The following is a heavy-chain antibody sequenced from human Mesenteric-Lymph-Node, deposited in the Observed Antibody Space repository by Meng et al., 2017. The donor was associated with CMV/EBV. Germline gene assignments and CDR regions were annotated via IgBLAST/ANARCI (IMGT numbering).Heavy chain of an antibody. CDR3: AHLDGTTWYYYDY. D-gene: IGHD5-24*01. Sequence: SGPTLVKPTQTLTLTCTFSGFSLTTRGVAVSWIRQPPGKALEWLAHIYGNGDKYYSTSLKSRLTITKDTSKNQVVLTMTNVDPVDTATYYCAHLDGTTWYYYDYWGQGTLVTVSS. CDR1: GFSLTTRGVA. J-gene: IGHJ4*02. V-gene: IGHV2-5*01. CDR2: IYGNGDK.